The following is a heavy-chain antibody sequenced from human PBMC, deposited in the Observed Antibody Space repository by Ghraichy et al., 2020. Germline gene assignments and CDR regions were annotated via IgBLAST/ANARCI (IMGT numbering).Heavy chain of an antibody. V-gene: IGHV3-30*18. CDR3: AKDRRWGLLAGPVDY. CDR1: GFTFSTYG. Sequence: GGSLRLSCAASGFTFSTYGMHWVRQAPGKGLEWVAVISYDGSNKYYADSVKGRFTISRDNSKNTLYMQMNSLRAEDTAVYYCAKDRRWGLLAGPVDYWGQGTLVTVSS. J-gene: IGHJ4*02. D-gene: IGHD1-26*01. CDR2: ISYDGSNK.